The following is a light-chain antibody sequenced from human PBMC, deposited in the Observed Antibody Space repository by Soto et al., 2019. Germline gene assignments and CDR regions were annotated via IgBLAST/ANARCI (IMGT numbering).Light chain of an antibody. CDR2: DTS. CDR3: QQYNNWPPIT. Sequence: DIVITHAPATLSVSPGERATLSCRASQSVSIKLAWYQQKPGQAPRLLIYDTSTRATGIPARFSGSGSGTEFTLTISSLQSEDFAVYYCQQYNNWPPITFGQGTRLEIK. J-gene: IGKJ5*01. V-gene: IGKV3-15*01. CDR1: QSVSIK.